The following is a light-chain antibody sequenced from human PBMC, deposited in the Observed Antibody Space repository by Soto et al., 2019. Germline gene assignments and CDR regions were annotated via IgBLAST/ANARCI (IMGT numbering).Light chain of an antibody. CDR1: QIIGSW. Sequence: DIQMTQAPSTLAASGGDRVTITCRARQIIGSWLAWYQQKRGKSPKLLIYKTYNFESGVQSPFNRSGSGTEFPIPICRLEPEHFAVYYCPQYGGPPRTFGQGTKVDIK. CDR3: PQYGGPPRT. CDR2: KTY. J-gene: IGKJ1*01. V-gene: IGKV1-5*03.